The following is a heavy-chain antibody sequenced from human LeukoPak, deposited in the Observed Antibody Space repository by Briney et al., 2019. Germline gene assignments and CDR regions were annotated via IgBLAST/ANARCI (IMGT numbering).Heavy chain of an antibody. CDR1: GFTFSTYH. CDR3: ARRDDFDI. V-gene: IGHV3-48*04. Sequence: GGSLRLSCAASGFTFSTYHMNWVRQAPGQGLEWVSFISLSSSNVIYYADSVKGRFTISRDDARNSLYLQMNSLRVEDTAMYYSARRDDFDIWGQGTLVTVSS. J-gene: IGHJ3*02. CDR2: ISLSSSNVI.